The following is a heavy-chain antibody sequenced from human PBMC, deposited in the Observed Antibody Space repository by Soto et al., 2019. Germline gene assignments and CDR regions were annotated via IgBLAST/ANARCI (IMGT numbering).Heavy chain of an antibody. J-gene: IGHJ3*02. D-gene: IGHD6-13*01. Sequence: GGSLRLSCAASGFTFSSYAMHWVRQAPGKGLEWVAVISYDGSNKYYADSVKGRFTISRDNSKNTLYLQMNSLRAEDTAVYYCARDRRVPSSWPDAFDIWGQGTMVTVSS. CDR1: GFTFSSYA. CDR3: ARDRRVPSSWPDAFDI. V-gene: IGHV3-30-3*01. CDR2: ISYDGSNK.